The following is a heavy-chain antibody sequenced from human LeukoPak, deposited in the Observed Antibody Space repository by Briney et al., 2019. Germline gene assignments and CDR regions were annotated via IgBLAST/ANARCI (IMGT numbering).Heavy chain of an antibody. D-gene: IGHD6-19*01. J-gene: IGHJ4*02. V-gene: IGHV3-33*01. CDR3: TRVDSGWYSPFDF. CDR2: IWYDGSNK. Sequence: GGSLRLSCAASGFTFSSYGMHWVRQAPGKGLEWVAVIWYDGSNKYYADSVKGRFTISRDNSKNTLYLQMNSLKTEDTAVYYCTRVDSGWYSPFDFWGQGTLVTVSS. CDR1: GFTFSSYG.